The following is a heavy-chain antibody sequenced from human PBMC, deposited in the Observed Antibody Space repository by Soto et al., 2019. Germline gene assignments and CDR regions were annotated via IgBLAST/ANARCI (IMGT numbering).Heavy chain of an antibody. CDR3: ARGIVVVPALLDYYYYMDV. Sequence: EVQLVESGGGLVKPGGSLRLSCAASGFTFSSYSMNWVRQAPGKGLGWVSSISSSSSYIYYADSVKGRFTISRDNAKNSLYLQMNSLRAEDTAVYYCARGIVVVPALLDYYYYMDVWGKGTTVTVSS. J-gene: IGHJ6*03. V-gene: IGHV3-21*01. CDR1: GFTFSSYS. CDR2: ISSSSSYI. D-gene: IGHD2-2*01.